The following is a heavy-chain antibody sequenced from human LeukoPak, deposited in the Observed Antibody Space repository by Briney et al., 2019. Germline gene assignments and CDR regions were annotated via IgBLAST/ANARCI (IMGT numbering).Heavy chain of an antibody. Sequence: GGSLRLSCAASGFTFSDYYMSWIRQAPGKGLEWVSAISGSGGSTYHADSVKGRFTISRDNSKNTLYLQMNSLRAEDTAVYYCAGRGSGSYFDYWGQGTLVTVSS. J-gene: IGHJ4*02. D-gene: IGHD3-10*01. CDR2: ISGSGGST. V-gene: IGHV3-23*01. CDR3: AGRGSGSYFDY. CDR1: GFTFSDYY.